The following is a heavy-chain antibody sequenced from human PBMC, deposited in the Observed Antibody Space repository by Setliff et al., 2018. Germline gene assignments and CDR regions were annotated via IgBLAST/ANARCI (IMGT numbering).Heavy chain of an antibody. V-gene: IGHV1-69*10. CDR2: IIPILGIA. D-gene: IGHD3-3*01. CDR1: GGTFSSYA. Sequence: SVKVSCKASGGTFSSYAISWVRQAPGQGLEWMGGIIPILGIANYAQKFQGRVTITADESTSTAYVELSSLRSEDTAVYYCNYNFWSGYYLDYWGQGTLVTVSS. J-gene: IGHJ4*02. CDR3: NYNFWSGYYLDY.